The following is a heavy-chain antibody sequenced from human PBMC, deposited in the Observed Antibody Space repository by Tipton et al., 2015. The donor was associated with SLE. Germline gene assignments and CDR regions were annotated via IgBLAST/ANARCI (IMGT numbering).Heavy chain of an antibody. CDR1: GVSISSSY. J-gene: IGHJ3*02. CDR2: IYTSGAT. D-gene: IGHD2/OR15-2a*01. CDR3: ARVWLNNAFDI. V-gene: IGHV4-4*07. Sequence: LSCNVSGVSISSSYWSWIRQPAGKGLEWIGRIYTSGATDDNPSLKSRVTMSVDMSKNQIFLKMTSVTAADSAVYFCARVWLNNAFDIWGQGTRVTVSS.